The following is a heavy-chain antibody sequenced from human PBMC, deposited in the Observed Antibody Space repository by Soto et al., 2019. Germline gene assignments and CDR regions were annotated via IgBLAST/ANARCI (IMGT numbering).Heavy chain of an antibody. V-gene: IGHV3-23*01. CDR2: ISGSGSST. Sequence: PGGSLRLSCAASGFTFSSYAMSWVRQAPGKGLEWVSGISGSGSSTYYADSVKGRFTISRDSFKNTLYLQVKSLKLEDTAICYCAKARSTAYYYYGMDVWGQGTTVTVSS. CDR1: GFTFSSYA. J-gene: IGHJ6*02. CDR3: AKARSTAYYYYGMDV.